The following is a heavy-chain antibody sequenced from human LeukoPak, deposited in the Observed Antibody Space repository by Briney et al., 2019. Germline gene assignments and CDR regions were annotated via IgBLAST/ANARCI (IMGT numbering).Heavy chain of an antibody. D-gene: IGHD3-16*01. CDR3: ARDRRETMITFGGVMTAGWFDP. V-gene: IGHV3-23*01. Sequence: GGTLRLSCAASGFTFSSYGMSWVRQAPGKGLEWVSAISGSGGSTYYADSVKGRFTNSRDNSKNTLYLQMNSLRAEDTAVYYCARDRRETMITFGGVMTAGWFDPWGQGTLVTVSS. CDR1: GFTFSSYG. CDR2: ISGSGGST. J-gene: IGHJ5*02.